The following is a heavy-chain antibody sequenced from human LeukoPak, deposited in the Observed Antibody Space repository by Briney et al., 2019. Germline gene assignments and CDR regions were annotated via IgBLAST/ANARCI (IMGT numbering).Heavy chain of an antibody. J-gene: IGHJ5*02. CDR1: GYTFTGYY. CDR3: ARGDARSWFDP. CDR2: ISAYNGNT. V-gene: IGHV1-18*04. Sequence: ASVKVSCKASGYTFTGYYMHWVRQAPGQGLEWMGWISAYNGNTNYAQKLQGRVTMTTDTSTSTAYMELRSLRSDDTAVYYCARGDARSWFDPWGQGTLVTVSS.